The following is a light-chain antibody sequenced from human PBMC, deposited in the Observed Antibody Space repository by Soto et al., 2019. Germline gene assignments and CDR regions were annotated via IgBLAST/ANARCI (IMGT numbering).Light chain of an antibody. CDR1: QSVRNNY. V-gene: IGKV3-20*01. Sequence: EIVLTQSPGTLSLSPGERATLSCRASQSVRNNYLAWYQQRPGQAPRLLIYGASSRATGIPDRFNGSGSWTDFTLTISRLEPEDFAVYYCQQYGSSSTFGQGTRLEIK. CDR3: QQYGSSST. J-gene: IGKJ5*01. CDR2: GAS.